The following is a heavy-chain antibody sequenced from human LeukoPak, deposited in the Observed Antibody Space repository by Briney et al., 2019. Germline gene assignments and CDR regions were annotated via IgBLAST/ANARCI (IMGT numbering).Heavy chain of an antibody. Sequence: GGSLRLSCVASGFTFSSQWMSWVRQAPGKGLEWVANVNQGGTEKYYVDSVKGRFTISRDNAENSLYLQMNSLRAEDTAVYYCAREHYSYYMDGWGKGTTVTVSS. V-gene: IGHV3-7*01. J-gene: IGHJ6*03. CDR3: AREHYSYYMDG. CDR1: GFTFSSQW. CDR2: VNQGGTEK.